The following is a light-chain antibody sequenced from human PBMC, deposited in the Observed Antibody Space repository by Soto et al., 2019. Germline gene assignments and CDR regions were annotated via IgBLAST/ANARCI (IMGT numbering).Light chain of an antibody. CDR1: QSISRR. J-gene: IGKJ1*01. Sequence: QMIQSPSDLSASVGDRVTITRRASQSISRRLAWYQQKPGKAPKLLIYDASSLESGVPAGFSGSGSGTQFTLTISSLQPDDFATYYCRQYNSYPWTFGQGTKV. CDR3: RQYNSYPWT. CDR2: DAS. V-gene: IGKV1-5*01.